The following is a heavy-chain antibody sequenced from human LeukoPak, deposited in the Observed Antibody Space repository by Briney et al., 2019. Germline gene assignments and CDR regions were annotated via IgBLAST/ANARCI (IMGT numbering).Heavy chain of an antibody. CDR1: GGPFSGYY. V-gene: IGHV4-34*01. J-gene: IGHJ4*02. CDR2: INHSGST. D-gene: IGHD5-18*01. CDR3: ARGHTAMVFRKYYFDY. Sequence: PSETLSLTCAVYGGPFSGYYWSWIRQPPGKGLEWIGEINHSGSTNYNPSLKSRVTISVDTSKNQFSLKLSSVTAADTAVYYCARGHTAMVFRKYYFDYWGQGTLVTVSS.